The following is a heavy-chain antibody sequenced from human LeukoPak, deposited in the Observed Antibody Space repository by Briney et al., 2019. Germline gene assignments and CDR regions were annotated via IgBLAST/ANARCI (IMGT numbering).Heavy chain of an antibody. D-gene: IGHD4-17*01. J-gene: IGHJ6*02. Sequence: PSETLSLNCTISGDTFKTYCWSWIRQPPGKGRDWIGYVYSSGSTKYDSYNPSLKSRATISVDPYENQFSLKLNSATAADTALYYCARAGHYGEYGLDVWGQGTTVTVSS. CDR2: VYSSGST. CDR3: ARAGHYGEYGLDV. CDR1: GDTFKTYC. V-gene: IGHV4-59*01.